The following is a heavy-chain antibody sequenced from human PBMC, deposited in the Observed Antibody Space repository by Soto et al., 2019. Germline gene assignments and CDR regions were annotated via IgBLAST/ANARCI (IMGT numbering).Heavy chain of an antibody. V-gene: IGHV4-59*01. Sequence: SETLSLTCTVLGGSISSYYWRWIRQPPGKGLEWIGYIYYSGSTNYNPSLKSRVTISVDTSKNQFSLKLSSVTAADTAVYYCARVSGWGVLEYWGQGTLVTVSS. D-gene: IGHD3-10*01. CDR1: GGSISSYY. CDR2: IYYSGST. J-gene: IGHJ4*02. CDR3: ARVSGWGVLEY.